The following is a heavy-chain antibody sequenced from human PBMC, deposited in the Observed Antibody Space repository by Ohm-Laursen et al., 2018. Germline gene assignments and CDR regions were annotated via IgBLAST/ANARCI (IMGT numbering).Heavy chain of an antibody. V-gene: IGHV3-48*01. CDR1: GFTFSYYS. D-gene: IGHD6-6*01. J-gene: IGHJ4*02. CDR2: ISSGGITM. CDR3: AKDLDPRGFFVPNPFDY. Sequence: SLRLSCAASGFTFSYYSMNWVRQAPGKGLEWVSYISSGGITMYYADSVKGRFTISRDNSKNTLYLQMNSLRAEDTAVYYCAKDLDPRGFFVPNPFDYWGQGTLVTVSS.